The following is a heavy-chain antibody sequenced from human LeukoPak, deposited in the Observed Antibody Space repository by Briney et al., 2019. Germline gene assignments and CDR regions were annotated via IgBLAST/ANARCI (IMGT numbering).Heavy chain of an antibody. CDR1: GYTVTDYF. V-gene: IGHV1-2*02. J-gene: IGHJ4*02. CDR2: INPNSGGT. D-gene: IGHD3-22*01. CDR3: ARVSSITLIVVPDYFDY. Sequence: RASVKVSCKASGYTVTDYFMHWVRQAPGQGLEWLGWINPNSGGTNYAQKFHGRVTMTRDTSISTAYMELSRLKSDDTAVYYCARVSSITLIVVPDYFDYWGQGTLVTVSS.